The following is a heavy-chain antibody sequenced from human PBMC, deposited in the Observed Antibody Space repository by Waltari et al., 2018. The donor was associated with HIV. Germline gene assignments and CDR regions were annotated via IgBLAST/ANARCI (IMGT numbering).Heavy chain of an antibody. CDR1: GYTFNNYG. CDR3: GRDLFPRLQLRSDWIDP. CDR2: ISVCNANK. V-gene: IGHV1-18*01. Sequence: QVQLEQSGTEVKKPGASVKVSCRASGYTFNNYGITWVRQAPGQGLEWMGWISVCNANKNYAQKSQGRVTMTADTATRTVYLELRSLKSDDTAVYFCGRDLFPRLQLRSDWIDPWGQGTLVIVSS. D-gene: IGHD1-1*01. J-gene: IGHJ5*02.